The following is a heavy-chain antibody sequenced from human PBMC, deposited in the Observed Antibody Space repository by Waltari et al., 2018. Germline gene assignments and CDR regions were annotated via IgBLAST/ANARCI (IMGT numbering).Heavy chain of an antibody. Sequence: QVQLQESGPGLVKPSETLSLTCAVSGYSISSGYYWGGIRQPPGKGLEWIGSIYHSGSTYYNPSLKSRVTISVDTSKHQFSLKLSSVTAADTAVYYCARLMYSSSSNDYWGQGTLVTVSS. CDR2: IYHSGST. D-gene: IGHD6-6*01. CDR3: ARLMYSSSSNDY. J-gene: IGHJ4*02. CDR1: GYSISSGYY. V-gene: IGHV4-38-2*01.